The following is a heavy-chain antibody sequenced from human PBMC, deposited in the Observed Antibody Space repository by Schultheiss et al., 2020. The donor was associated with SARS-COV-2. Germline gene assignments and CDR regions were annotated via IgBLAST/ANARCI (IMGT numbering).Heavy chain of an antibody. CDR3: ARDRRGLVRGIIDY. D-gene: IGHD3-10*01. J-gene: IGHJ4*02. CDR2: ISSVSTYT. CDR1: GGSISSYY. V-gene: IGHV3-11*06. Sequence: LSLTCTVSGGSISSYYWSWIRQPPGKGLEWVSYISSVSTYTNYADSVKGRFTISRDNAENSVFLQMDSLRAEDTAVYYCARDRRGLVRGIIDYWGQGTLVTVSS.